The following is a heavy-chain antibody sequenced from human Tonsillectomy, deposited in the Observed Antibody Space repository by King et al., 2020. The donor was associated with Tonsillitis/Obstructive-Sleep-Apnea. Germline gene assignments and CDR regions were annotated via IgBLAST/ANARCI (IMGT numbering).Heavy chain of an antibody. CDR1: GFTFSSSW. CDR3: GHDMDV. Sequence: VQLVESGGGLVQPGGSLRLSCVASGFTFSSSWMSWVRQAPGKGLEWVANIKQDGSEKYYVDSVKGRFTIFRDNAKNSLYLQMNNLRAEDTSVYYWGHDMDVWGQGNTGTVSS. J-gene: IGHJ6*02. CDR2: IKQDGSEK. V-gene: IGHV3-7*03.